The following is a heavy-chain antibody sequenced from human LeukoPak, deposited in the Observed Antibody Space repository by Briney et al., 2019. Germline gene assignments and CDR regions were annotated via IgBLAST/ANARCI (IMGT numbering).Heavy chain of an antibody. CDR3: ATEARGYCSSTSCYRWFDP. Sequence: ASVKVSCKVSGYTLTELSMHWVRPAPGKGLEWMGGFDPEDGETIYAQKFQGRVTMTEDTSTDTAYMELSSLRSEDTAVYYCATEARGYCSSTSCYRWFDPWGQGTLVTVSS. J-gene: IGHJ5*02. D-gene: IGHD2-2*03. CDR2: FDPEDGET. V-gene: IGHV1-24*01. CDR1: GYTLTELS.